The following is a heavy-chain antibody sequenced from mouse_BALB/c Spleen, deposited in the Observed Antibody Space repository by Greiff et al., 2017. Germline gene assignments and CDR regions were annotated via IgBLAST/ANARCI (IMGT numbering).Heavy chain of an antibody. D-gene: IGHD1-1*01. CDR3: ARQAYGSSYWYFDV. CDR2: ISSGGST. J-gene: IGHJ1*01. V-gene: IGHV5-6-5*01. Sequence: EVNVVESGGGLVKPGGSLKLSCAASGFTFSSYAMSWVRQTPEKRLEWVAPISSGGSTYYPDSVKGRYTISRDNAKNTLYLQMSSLKSEDTAMYYCARQAYGSSYWYFDVWGAGTTVSVSS. CDR1: GFTFSSYA.